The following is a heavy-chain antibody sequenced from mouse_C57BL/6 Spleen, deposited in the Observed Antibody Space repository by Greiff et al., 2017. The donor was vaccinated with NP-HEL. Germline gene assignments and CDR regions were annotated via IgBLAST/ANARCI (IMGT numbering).Heavy chain of an antibody. Sequence: VKLMESGPELVKPGASVKISCKASGYAFSSSWMNWVKQRPGKGLEWIGRIYPGDGDTNYNGKFKGKATLTADKSSSTAYMQLSSLTSEDSAVYFCATVVAPRYAMDYWGQGTSVTVSS. V-gene: IGHV1-82*01. CDR3: ATVVAPRYAMDY. D-gene: IGHD1-1*01. J-gene: IGHJ4*01. CDR2: IYPGDGDT. CDR1: GYAFSSSW.